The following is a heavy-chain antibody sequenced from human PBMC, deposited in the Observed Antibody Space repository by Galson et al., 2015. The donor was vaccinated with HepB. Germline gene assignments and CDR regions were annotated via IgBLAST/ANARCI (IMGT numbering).Heavy chain of an antibody. J-gene: IGHJ5*02. CDR3: ARGGAVLGTKFNWFDP. V-gene: IGHV1-2*06. CDR2: INPNSGGT. D-gene: IGHD2/OR15-2a*01. Sequence: SVKVSCKASRYPFTGYYIHWVRQAPGQGLEWMGRINPNSGGTNYAQKFQGRVTMTRDTSISTAYMELSRLRFDDTAVYYCARGGAVLGTKFNWFDPWGQGTLVTVSS. CDR1: RYPFTGYY.